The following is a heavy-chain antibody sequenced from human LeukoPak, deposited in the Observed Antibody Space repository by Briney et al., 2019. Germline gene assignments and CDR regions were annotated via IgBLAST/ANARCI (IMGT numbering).Heavy chain of an antibody. V-gene: IGHV4-34*01. Sequence: SETLSLTCAVYGGSFSCYYWSWIRQPPGKGLEWIGEINHSGSTNYNPSLKSRVTISVDTSKHQFSLKLSSVTAADTAVYYCARGPPRITMVRGVINYFDYWGQGTLVTVSS. D-gene: IGHD3-10*01. CDR1: GGSFSCYY. J-gene: IGHJ4*02. CDR2: INHSGST. CDR3: ARGPPRITMVRGVINYFDY.